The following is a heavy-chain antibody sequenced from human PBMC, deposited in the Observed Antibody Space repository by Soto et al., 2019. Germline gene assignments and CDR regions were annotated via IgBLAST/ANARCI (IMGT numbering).Heavy chain of an antibody. CDR1: GFTFSSYG. Sequence: GGSLRLSCAASGFTFSSYGMHWVRQAPGKGLEWVAVISYDGSNKYYADSVKGRFTISRDNSKNTLYLQMNSLRAEDTAVYYCANMDVDIEADYFDYWGQGTLVTVSS. D-gene: IGHD5-12*01. V-gene: IGHV3-30*18. CDR2: ISYDGSNK. J-gene: IGHJ4*02. CDR3: ANMDVDIEADYFDY.